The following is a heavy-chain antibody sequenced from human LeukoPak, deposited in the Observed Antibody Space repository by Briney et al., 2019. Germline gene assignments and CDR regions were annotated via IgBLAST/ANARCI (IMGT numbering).Heavy chain of an antibody. V-gene: IGHV3-73*01. CDR3: TGNYYGSGSYADFDY. J-gene: IGHJ4*01. CDR2: IRSTADGYAT. CDR1: GFTFSGSA. Sequence: GGSLRLSCAASGFTFSGSALHWVRQASGKGLEWVGRIRSTADGYATAYAASVKGRFTISRDDSKNTAYLQMDSLKTEDTAVYYCTGNYYGSGSYADFDYWGHGTLVTVSS. D-gene: IGHD3-10*01.